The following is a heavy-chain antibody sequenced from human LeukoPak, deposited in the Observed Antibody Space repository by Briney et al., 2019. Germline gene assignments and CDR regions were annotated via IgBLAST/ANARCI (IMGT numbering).Heavy chain of an antibody. V-gene: IGHV3-53*04. J-gene: IGHJ3*02. Sequence: GGSLRLSCAASGFNAESNYMTWVRLAPGKGLEWVSVLYSGGGAYYAGSVKGRFSVFRHNSQNTLYLQMSSLRLEDTAVYYCARAPTDRDAFDIWGQGTVVTVSS. CDR3: ARAPTDRDAFDI. CDR1: GFNAESNY. CDR2: LYSGGGA.